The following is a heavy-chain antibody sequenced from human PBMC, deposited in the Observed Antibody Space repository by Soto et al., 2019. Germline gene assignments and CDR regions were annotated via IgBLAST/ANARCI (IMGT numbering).Heavy chain of an antibody. J-gene: IGHJ1*01. Sequence: QVQLVESGGGLVKPGGSLRLSCAASGFTFSDYYMAWIRQAPGEGLEWISYISGSTTYASDADSVKGHFTISRDNAAESLHLQINSLGVEATAVYFCVTAVFPPPFSVPFWGQGTLVTVSS. CDR3: VTAVFPPPFSVPF. D-gene: IGHD6-19*01. CDR2: ISGSTTYA. CDR1: GFTFSDYY. V-gene: IGHV3-11*06.